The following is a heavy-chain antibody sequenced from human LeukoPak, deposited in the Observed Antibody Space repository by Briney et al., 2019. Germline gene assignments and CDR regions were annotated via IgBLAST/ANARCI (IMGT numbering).Heavy chain of an antibody. Sequence: GGSLRLSCTVSGFTVSSNSMSWVRQAPGKGPEWVSFIYSGGNTHYSDSVKGRFTISRDNSKNTLYLQMNSLRAEDTAVYYCAKRYCSGGSCSHYFDYWGQGTLVTVSS. CDR2: IYSGGNT. J-gene: IGHJ4*02. CDR1: GFTVSSNS. D-gene: IGHD2-15*01. CDR3: AKRYCSGGSCSHYFDY. V-gene: IGHV3-53*01.